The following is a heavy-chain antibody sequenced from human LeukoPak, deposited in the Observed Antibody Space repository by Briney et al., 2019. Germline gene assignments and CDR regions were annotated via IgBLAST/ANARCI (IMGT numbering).Heavy chain of an antibody. CDR3: ARGGDDVAAAALGDY. D-gene: IGHD6-13*01. Sequence: SVKVSCKASGGTFSSYAISWVRQAPGQGLEWMGGIIPIFGTANYAQKFQGRVTITADESTGTAYMELSSLRSEDTAVYYCARGGDDVAAAALGDYWGQGTLVTVSS. CDR2: IIPIFGTA. J-gene: IGHJ4*02. CDR1: GGTFSSYA. V-gene: IGHV1-69*13.